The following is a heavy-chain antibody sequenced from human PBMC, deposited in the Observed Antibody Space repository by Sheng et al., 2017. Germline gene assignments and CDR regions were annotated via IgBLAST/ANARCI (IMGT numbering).Heavy chain of an antibody. D-gene: IGHD1-26*01. CDR3: AKVGGRYLFDAFDI. CDR2: ISGSGDST. J-gene: IGHJ3*02. CDR1: GFTFSSYA. V-gene: IGHV3-23*01. Sequence: EVQLLESGGGLVQPGGSLRLSCAASGFTFSSYAMSWVRQAPGKGLDWVSAISGSGDSTYYADSVKGRFTFSRDNSKNTLNLQMNSLRAEDTAVYYCAKVGGRYLFDAFDIWGQGTMVTVSS.